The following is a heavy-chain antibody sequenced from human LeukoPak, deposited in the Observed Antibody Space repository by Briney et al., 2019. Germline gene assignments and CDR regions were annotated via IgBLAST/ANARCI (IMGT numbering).Heavy chain of an antibody. CDR3: ARSTYSAAYWKHFDY. CDR1: GGSMKNYY. CDR2: IHDTRGT. Sequence: SETLSLTCTVSGGSMKNYYWGWIRQPPGKGLEWIGYIHDTRGTNYNPYLKSRVTISVDTSKNQFSLKLNSVTAADTAVYFCARSTYSAAYWKHFDYWGQGTLVTVSS. V-gene: IGHV4-4*08. J-gene: IGHJ4*02. D-gene: IGHD1-1*01.